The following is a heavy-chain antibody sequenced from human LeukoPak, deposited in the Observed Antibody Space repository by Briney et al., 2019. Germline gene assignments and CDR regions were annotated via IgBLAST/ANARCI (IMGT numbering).Heavy chain of an antibody. V-gene: IGHV3-33*01. J-gene: IGHJ4*02. CDR1: GFPFSSYG. CDR3: ARAVGPFDY. D-gene: IGHD1-26*01. Sequence: PGRSLRLSCVASGFPFSSYGMHWVRQAPGRGLEWVAVIRYDGSNKYYADSMKGRFTISRDNSKNTLYLQMNNLRAEDTGVYYCARAVGPFDYWGQGTLVTVSS. CDR2: IRYDGSNK.